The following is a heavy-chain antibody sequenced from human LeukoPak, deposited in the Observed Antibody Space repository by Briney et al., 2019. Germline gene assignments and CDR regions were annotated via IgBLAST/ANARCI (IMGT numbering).Heavy chain of an antibody. Sequence: GGSLRLSCVDSGFTFTNAWMSWVRQAPGKGLEWIGRIKSKTDGETTNYAEPVRGRFTISRDDSKSAVYLQMNSLQIEDTAVYYCTTDLGTYYHGSQRLIPIDYWGQGTLVTVSS. V-gene: IGHV3-15*01. D-gene: IGHD3-10*01. CDR1: GFTFTNAW. CDR3: TTDLGTYYHGSQRLIPIDY. CDR2: IKSKTDGETT. J-gene: IGHJ4*02.